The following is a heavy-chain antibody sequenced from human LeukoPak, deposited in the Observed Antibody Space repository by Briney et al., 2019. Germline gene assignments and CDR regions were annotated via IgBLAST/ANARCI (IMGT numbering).Heavy chain of an antibody. J-gene: IGHJ6*03. V-gene: IGHV3-64*02. Sequence: GGSLRLSCSASGFIFRTYAMHWVRQAPGKGMEYVSAISSNGRSTDYADSVQVRCSTSRDDSKSTLYLQMDSLRPDDMAVYYCSRRFGDYVIYMDVWGKGTTVTVSS. D-gene: IGHD3-10*01. CDR1: GFIFRTYA. CDR3: SRRFGDYVIYMDV. CDR2: ISSNGRST.